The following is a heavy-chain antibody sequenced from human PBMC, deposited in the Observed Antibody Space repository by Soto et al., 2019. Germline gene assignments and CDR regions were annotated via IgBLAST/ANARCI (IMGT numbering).Heavy chain of an antibody. Sequence: SVKVSCKASGGTFSSYAISWVRQAPEQGLEWMGGIIPIFGTANYAQKFQGRVTITADKSTSTAYMELSSLRSEDTAVYYCAREGYGGNWDFDYWGQGTLVTVSS. J-gene: IGHJ4*02. CDR2: IIPIFGTA. CDR3: AREGYGGNWDFDY. CDR1: GGTFSSYA. V-gene: IGHV1-69*06. D-gene: IGHD2-15*01.